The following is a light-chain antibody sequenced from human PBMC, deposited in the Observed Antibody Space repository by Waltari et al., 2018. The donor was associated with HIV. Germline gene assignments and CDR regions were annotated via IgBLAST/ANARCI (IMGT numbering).Light chain of an antibody. CDR3: QLWDSSSDHPV. CDR1: NIGSKS. J-gene: IGLJ3*02. V-gene: IGLV3-21*04. Sequence: YVLTQPPSVSVAPGKTARITCGGNNIGSKSVHWYQQKPGQAPVLVIYYDSDRPSGIPERFSGSNSGSTATLTISRVEAGDEADYYCQLWDSSSDHPVFGGGTKLTVL. CDR2: YDS.